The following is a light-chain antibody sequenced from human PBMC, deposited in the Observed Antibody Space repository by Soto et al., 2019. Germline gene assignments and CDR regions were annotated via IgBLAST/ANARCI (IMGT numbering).Light chain of an antibody. Sequence: QSVLTQPASVSGSLGQSITISCTGTSSGVGSYNYVSWYQHHPGKAPRLMIYASSNRPSGVSHRFSGSRSGNTASLTISGLQAEDEADYYCSSYTSGSTLYVFGTGTKV. CDR1: SSGVGSYNY. V-gene: IGLV2-14*01. CDR3: SSYTSGSTLYV. J-gene: IGLJ1*01. CDR2: ASS.